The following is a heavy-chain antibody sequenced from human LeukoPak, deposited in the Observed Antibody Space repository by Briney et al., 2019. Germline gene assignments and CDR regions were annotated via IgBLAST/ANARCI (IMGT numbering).Heavy chain of an antibody. Sequence: PGESLQISSKGSGYSFTSYWISWVRQMPGKGREWMGRIVPSDSYTNYSPSFQGHVTISADKSISTAYLQWSSLKASDTAMYYCATPQVAAAVDFDYWGQGTLVTVS. CDR1: GYSFTSYW. CDR3: ATPQVAAAVDFDY. J-gene: IGHJ4*02. D-gene: IGHD6-13*01. V-gene: IGHV5-10-1*01. CDR2: IVPSDSYT.